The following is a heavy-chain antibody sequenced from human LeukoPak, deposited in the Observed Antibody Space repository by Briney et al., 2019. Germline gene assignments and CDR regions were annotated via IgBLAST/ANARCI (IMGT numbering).Heavy chain of an antibody. V-gene: IGHV3-23*01. CDR1: GFTFSTYV. Sequence: GGSLRLSCAAPGFTFSTYVMNWVRQAPGKGLEWVSAIGGTDGTTFYADSVKGRFAISRDNSKNTLFLDMHTLRAEDTALYYCTKRVDGSGTYYIDYWGQGTLVTVSS. J-gene: IGHJ4*02. CDR2: IGGTDGTT. CDR3: TKRVDGSGTYYIDY. D-gene: IGHD3-10*01.